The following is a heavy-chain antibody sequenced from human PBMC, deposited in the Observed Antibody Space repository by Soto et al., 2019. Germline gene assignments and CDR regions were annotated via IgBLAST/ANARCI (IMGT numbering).Heavy chain of an antibody. CDR2: IIPIFGTA. V-gene: IGHV1-69*12. Sequence: VQLVQSGAEVKKPGSSVKVSCKASAGTFRSYAISWVRQAPGQGLGWMGGIIPIFGTADYAQKFQGRVTITADEYTSTAYMELGSLISEDTAVYSWASGETQRYYYGMDVWGQGTTVTFSS. J-gene: IGHJ6*02. CDR1: AGTFRSYA. CDR3: ASGETQRYYYGMDV. D-gene: IGHD3-3*01.